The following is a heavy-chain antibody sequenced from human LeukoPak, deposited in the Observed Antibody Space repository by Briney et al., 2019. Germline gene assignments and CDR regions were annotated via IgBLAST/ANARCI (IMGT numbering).Heavy chain of an antibody. CDR1: GGXISSYY. CDR2: IYYSGST. V-gene: IGHV4-59*08. D-gene: IGHD6-19*01. J-gene: IGHJ4*02. CDR3: ARRESSGFFDY. Sequence: SETLSLTCTVSGGXISSYYCSWIRQPPGKGLEWIGYIYYSGSTSYNPSLNSRVTISLDTSKNQFSLNLSSVTAADTAVYYCARRESSGFFDYWGQGTLVTVSS.